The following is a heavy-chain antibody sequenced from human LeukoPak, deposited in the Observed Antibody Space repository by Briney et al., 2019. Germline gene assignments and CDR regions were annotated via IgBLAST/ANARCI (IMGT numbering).Heavy chain of an antibody. J-gene: IGHJ4*02. V-gene: IGHV3-48*01. CDR3: ATSTSTLDC. CDR2: ISSGSGTI. Sequence: GGSLRLSCAASGFTFSTYNMNWVRQAPGKGLEWVSYISSGSGTIYYADSVKGRFTISRDDAKNSLYLQMNSLRAEDTAVYYCATSTSTLDCWGQGTLVTVSS. CDR1: GFTFSTYN.